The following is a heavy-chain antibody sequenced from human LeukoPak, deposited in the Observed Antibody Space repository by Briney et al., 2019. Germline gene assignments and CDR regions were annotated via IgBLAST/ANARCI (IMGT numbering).Heavy chain of an antibody. CDR3: ARESRADYSSYVDY. D-gene: IGHD4-11*01. CDR2: IYYSGST. J-gene: IGHJ4*02. Sequence: SETLSLTCTVSGGSISSGGYYWSWIRQHPGKGLEWIGYIYYSGSTYYNPSLKSRVTISVDTSKNQFSLKLSSVTAADTAVYYCARESRADYSSYVDYWGQGTLVTVSS. V-gene: IGHV4-31*03. CDR1: GGSISSGGYY.